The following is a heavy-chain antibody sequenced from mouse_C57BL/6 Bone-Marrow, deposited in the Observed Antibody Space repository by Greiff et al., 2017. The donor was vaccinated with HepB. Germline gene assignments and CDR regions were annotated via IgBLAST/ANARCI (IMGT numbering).Heavy chain of an antibody. J-gene: IGHJ1*03. CDR3: ARSGYGNYWYFDV. CDR1: GYTFTSYW. Sequence: QVQLQQPGAELVKPGASVKLSCKASGYTFTSYWMHWVKQRPGQGLEWIGMIHPNSGSTNYNEKFKSKVTLTVDKSSSTAYMQLSSLTSEDSAVYYCARSGYGNYWYFDVWATGTTVTVSS. CDR2: IHPNSGST. V-gene: IGHV1-64*01. D-gene: IGHD2-10*02.